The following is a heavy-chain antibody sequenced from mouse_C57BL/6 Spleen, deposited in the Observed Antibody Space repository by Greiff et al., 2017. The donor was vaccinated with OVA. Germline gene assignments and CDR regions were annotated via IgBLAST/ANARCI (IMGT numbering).Heavy chain of an antibody. CDR1: GFTFSDYG. D-gene: IGHD1-1*01. Sequence: EVQVVESGGGLVKPGGSLKLSCAASGFTFSDYGMHWVRQAPEKGLEWVAYISGGSSTIYYADTVKGRFTISRDNAKNTLFLQMTSLRSEDTAMYYCASGYGSSWFAYWGQGTLVTVSA. V-gene: IGHV5-17*01. J-gene: IGHJ3*01. CDR2: ISGGSSTI. CDR3: ASGYGSSWFAY.